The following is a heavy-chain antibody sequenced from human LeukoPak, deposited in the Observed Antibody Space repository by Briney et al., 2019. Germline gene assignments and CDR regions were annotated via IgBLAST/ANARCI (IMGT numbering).Heavy chain of an antibody. CDR1: GFTFSNAW. J-gene: IGHJ4*02. Sequence: GGSLRLSCAASGFTFSNAWMSWVRQAPGKGLECVGRIKIKTDGGTTDYAAPVKGRFTISRDDSKNTLYLQMNSLKTEDAAVYYCTSVGYDILTGQFDYWGQGTLVTVSS. CDR2: IKIKTDGGTT. D-gene: IGHD3-9*01. CDR3: TSVGYDILTGQFDY. V-gene: IGHV3-15*01.